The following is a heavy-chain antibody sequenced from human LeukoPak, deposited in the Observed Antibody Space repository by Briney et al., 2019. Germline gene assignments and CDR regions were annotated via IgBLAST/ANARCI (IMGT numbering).Heavy chain of an antibody. CDR3: AKVQGYSSNYFDY. CDR2: ISGSGGST. D-gene: IGHD6-13*01. Sequence: PGGSLRLSCVASGFTFSSYAMSWVRQAPGKGLEWVSAISGSGGSTYYADSVKGRFTISRDNSKNTLYLQMNSLRAEDTAVYYCAKVQGYSSNYFDYWGQGTLVTVSS. J-gene: IGHJ4*02. CDR1: GFTFSSYA. V-gene: IGHV3-23*01.